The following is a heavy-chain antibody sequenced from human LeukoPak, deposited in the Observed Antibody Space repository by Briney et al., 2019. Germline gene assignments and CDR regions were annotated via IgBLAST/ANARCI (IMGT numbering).Heavy chain of an antibody. CDR2: IYYSGST. Sequence: SETLSLTCTVSGGSISSGDYYWSWIRQPPGKCLEWIGYIYYSGSTYYNPSLKSRVTISVDTSKNQFSLKPSSVTAADTAVYYCARLYYYDSSGLDYWGQGTLVTVSS. V-gene: IGHV4-30-4*08. CDR3: ARLYYYDSSGLDY. CDR1: GGSISSGDYY. J-gene: IGHJ4*02. D-gene: IGHD3-22*01.